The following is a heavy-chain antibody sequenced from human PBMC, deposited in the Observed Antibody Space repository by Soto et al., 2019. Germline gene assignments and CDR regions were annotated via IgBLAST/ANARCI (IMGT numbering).Heavy chain of an antibody. V-gene: IGHV3-74*01. J-gene: IGHJ4*02. CDR2: ISPDGRST. CDR1: GFTFRSYW. Sequence: EEQLVESGGGLVQPGGSLRLSCAASGFTFRSYWMHWVRQAPGKGLVWVSRISPDGRSTTYADSVKGRFTISRDNAKKTLYLQMSSLRAEDTAVYYCARDPSTVVVRAGLEYWGQGTLVTVSS. CDR3: ARDPSTVVVRAGLEY. D-gene: IGHD2-2*01.